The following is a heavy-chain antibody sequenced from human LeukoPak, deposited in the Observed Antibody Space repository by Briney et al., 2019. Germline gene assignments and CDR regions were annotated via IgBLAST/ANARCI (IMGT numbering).Heavy chain of an antibody. CDR3: ARDAHIVASLGYYYYYYMDV. Sequence: PGGSLRLSCAASGFTFSSYSMNWVRQAPGKGLEWVSSISSSSSYIYYADSVKGRFTISRDNAKNSLYLQMNSLRAEDTAVYYCARDAHIVASLGYYYYYYMDVWGKGTTVTVSS. V-gene: IGHV3-21*01. CDR2: ISSSSSYI. J-gene: IGHJ6*03. D-gene: IGHD5-12*01. CDR1: GFTFSSYS.